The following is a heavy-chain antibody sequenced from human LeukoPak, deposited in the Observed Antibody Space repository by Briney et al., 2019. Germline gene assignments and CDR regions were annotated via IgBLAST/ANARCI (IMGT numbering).Heavy chain of an antibody. CDR2: IIPIFGTA. D-gene: IGHD2-15*01. J-gene: IGHJ4*02. V-gene: IGHV1-69*06. CDR3: AREERYCSGGSCYSGY. CDR1: GGTFSSYA. Sequence: SVKVSCKASGGTFSSYAVSWVRQAPGQGLEWMGGIIPIFGTANYAQKFQGRVTITADKSTSTAYMELSSLRSEGTAVYYCAREERYCSGGSCYSGYWGQGTLVTVSS.